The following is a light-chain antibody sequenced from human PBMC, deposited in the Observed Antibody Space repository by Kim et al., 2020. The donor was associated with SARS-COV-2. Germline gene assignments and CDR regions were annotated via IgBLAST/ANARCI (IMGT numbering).Light chain of an antibody. V-gene: IGKV1-5*03. CDR1: QSISSW. CDR2: KAS. CDR3: QQYKSWYT. Sequence: DIQMTQSPSTLSASVGDRVTITCRASQSISSWLAWYQQKPGKAPKVLIYKASSLESGVPSRFSGSGSGTEFTLTISSLQPDDFATYYCQQYKSWYTFGQGTKLEI. J-gene: IGKJ2*01.